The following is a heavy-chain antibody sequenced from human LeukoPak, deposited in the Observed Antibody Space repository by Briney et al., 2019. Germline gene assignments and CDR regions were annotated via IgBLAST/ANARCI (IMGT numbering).Heavy chain of an antibody. D-gene: IGHD4-17*01. CDR3: VRDGYGDHRGYFDY. J-gene: IGHJ4*02. Sequence: ASVKVSCKASGYTFTGYYMHWVRQAPGQGLEWMGIINPSGGSTSYAQKFQGRVTMTRDTSTSTVYIELRSLRSDDTAVYYCVRDGYGDHRGYFDYWGQGTLVTVSP. CDR1: GYTFTGYY. V-gene: IGHV1-46*01. CDR2: INPSGGST.